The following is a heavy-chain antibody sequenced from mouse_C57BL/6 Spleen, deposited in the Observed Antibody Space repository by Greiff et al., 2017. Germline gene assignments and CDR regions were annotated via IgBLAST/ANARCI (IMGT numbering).Heavy chain of an antibody. J-gene: IGHJ4*01. Sequence: EVQLQQSGAELVRPGASVKLSCTASGFNIKDDYMHWVKQRPEQGLEWIGWIDPENGDTEYASKFQGKATITADTSSNTAYLQLSSLTSEDTAVYYCTAITGGYAMDYWGQGTSVTVSS. CDR3: TAITGGYAMDY. CDR2: IDPENGDT. V-gene: IGHV14-4*01. CDR1: GFNIKDDY.